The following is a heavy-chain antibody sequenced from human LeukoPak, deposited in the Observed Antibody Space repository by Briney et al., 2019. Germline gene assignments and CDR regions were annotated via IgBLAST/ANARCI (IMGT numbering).Heavy chain of an antibody. J-gene: IGHJ6*02. CDR2: ISSGSTI. CDR3: ARENAMDV. CDR1: GFTFSSYE. Sequence: GGSLRPSCAAPGFTFSSYEMNWVRQAPGKGLEWVSYISSGSTIYYADSVKGRFTISRDNAKNSLYLQMNSLRAEDTAVYYCARENAMDVWGQGTTVTVSS. V-gene: IGHV3-48*03.